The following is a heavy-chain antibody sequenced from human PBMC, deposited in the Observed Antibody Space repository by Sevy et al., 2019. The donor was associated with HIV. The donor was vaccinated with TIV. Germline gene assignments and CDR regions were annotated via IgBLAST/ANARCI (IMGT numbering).Heavy chain of an antibody. CDR1: GYTFTGYY. Sequence: ASVKVSCKASGYTFTGYYMHWVRQAPGQGLEWMGWINPNSGGTNYAQTFQGRVTMTRDTSISTAYMELSRLRSDDTAVYYCARDEVYYGSGSYYYGMDVWGQGTTVTVSS. CDR3: ARDEVYYGSGSYYYGMDV. CDR2: INPNSGGT. D-gene: IGHD3-10*01. J-gene: IGHJ6*02. V-gene: IGHV1-2*02.